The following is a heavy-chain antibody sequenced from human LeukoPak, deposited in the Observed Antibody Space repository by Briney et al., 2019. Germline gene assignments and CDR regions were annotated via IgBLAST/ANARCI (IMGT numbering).Heavy chain of an antibody. CDR1: GFTFSSYA. CDR2: ISSSSSYI. Sequence: PGGSLRLSCAASGFTFSSYAMSWVRQAPGKGLEWVSSISSSSSYIYYADSVKGRFTISRDNAKNSLYLQMNSLRAEDTAVYYCARGRRYNAFDIWGQGTMVTVSS. J-gene: IGHJ3*02. D-gene: IGHD5-18*01. CDR3: ARGRRYNAFDI. V-gene: IGHV3-21*01.